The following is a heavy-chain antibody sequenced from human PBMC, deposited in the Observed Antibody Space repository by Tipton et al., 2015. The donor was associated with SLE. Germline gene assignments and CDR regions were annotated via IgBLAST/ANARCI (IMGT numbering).Heavy chain of an antibody. D-gene: IGHD5-12*01. CDR3: ARGKGGYAFDI. J-gene: IGHJ3*02. V-gene: IGHV4-34*01. CDR1: GGSFSGYY. CDR2: INHSGST. Sequence: TLSLTCAVYGGSFSGYYWSWIRQPPGKGLEWIGEINHSGSTNYNPSLKSRVTISVDTSKNQFSLKLSSVTAADTAVYYCARGKGGYAFDIWGQGTTVTVSS.